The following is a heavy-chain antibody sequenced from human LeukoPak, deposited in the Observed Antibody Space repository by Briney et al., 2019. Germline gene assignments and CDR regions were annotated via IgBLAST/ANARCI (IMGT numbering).Heavy chain of an antibody. D-gene: IGHD3-22*01. CDR3: AKDHRYYYDSSGYFGY. J-gene: IGHJ4*02. V-gene: IGHV3-23*01. CDR2: ISGSGGGT. CDR1: GFTFSSYA. Sequence: GGSLRLSCAASGFTFSSYAMSWVRQAPGKGLEWVSAISGSGGGTYYADSVKGRFTISRDNSKNTLYLQMNSLRAEDTAVYYCAKDHRYYYDSSGYFGYWGQGTLVTVSS.